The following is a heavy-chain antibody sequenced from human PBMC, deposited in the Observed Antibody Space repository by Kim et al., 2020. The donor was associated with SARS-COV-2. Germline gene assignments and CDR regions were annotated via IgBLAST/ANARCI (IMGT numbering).Heavy chain of an antibody. V-gene: IGHV3-48*02. CDR2: ISSSSSTI. Sequence: GGSLRLSCAASGFTFSSYSMNWVRQAPGKGLEWVSYISSSSSTIYYADSVKGRFTISRDNAKNSLYLQMNSLRDEDTAVYYCARESSGYSGYDYGRYSYYYYGMDVWGQGTTVTVSS. D-gene: IGHD5-12*01. CDR1: GFTFSSYS. CDR3: ARESSGYSGYDYGRYSYYYYGMDV. J-gene: IGHJ6*02.